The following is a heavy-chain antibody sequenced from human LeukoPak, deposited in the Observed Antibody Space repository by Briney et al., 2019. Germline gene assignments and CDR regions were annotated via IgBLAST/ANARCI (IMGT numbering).Heavy chain of an antibody. CDR3: AKDIGGSYYFNAFDI. J-gene: IGHJ3*02. CDR2: ISWNSGSI. Sequence: GRSLRLSRAASGFTFDDYAMHWVRQAPGKGLEWVSGISWNSGSIGYADSVKGRFTISRDNAKNSLYLQMNSLRAEDTALYYCAKDIGGSYYFNAFDIWGQGTMVTVSS. CDR1: GFTFDDYA. V-gene: IGHV3-9*01. D-gene: IGHD1-26*01.